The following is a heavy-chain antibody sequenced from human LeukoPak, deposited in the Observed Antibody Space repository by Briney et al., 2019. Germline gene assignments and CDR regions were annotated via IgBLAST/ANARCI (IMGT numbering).Heavy chain of an antibody. CDR3: ARAGGRSWFDP. CDR1: GYIFTGYY. V-gene: IGHV1-2*02. J-gene: IGHJ5*02. CDR2: INPNSGDT. Sequence: GASVKVSCKASGYIFTGYYMHWVRQAPGQGLEWMGWINPNSGDTNYAQKFQGRVTMTTDTSMSTAYMELSRLTSDDTAVYYCARAGGRSWFDPWGQGTLVTVSS.